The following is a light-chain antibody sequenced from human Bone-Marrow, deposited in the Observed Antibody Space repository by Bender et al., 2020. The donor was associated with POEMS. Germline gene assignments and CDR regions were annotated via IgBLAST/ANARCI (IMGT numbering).Light chain of an antibody. J-gene: IGLJ3*02. V-gene: IGLV2-23*02. CDR1: ISDIGTYNH. CDR3: CSYAGSSIWV. Sequence: QSALTQPASVSGSPGQSITISCTGAISDIGTYNHVSWYQQHPGKAPKLLIYDVTSRPAGVSYRFSGSKSGNTASLTVSGLQAEDEADYYCCSYAGSSIWVFGGGTKLTVL. CDR2: DVT.